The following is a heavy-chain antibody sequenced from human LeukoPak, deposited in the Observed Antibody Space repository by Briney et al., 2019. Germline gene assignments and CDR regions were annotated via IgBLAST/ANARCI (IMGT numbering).Heavy chain of an antibody. J-gene: IGHJ4*02. CDR1: GFTFSSYE. V-gene: IGHV3-48*03. Sequence: GGSLRLSCAASGFTFSSYEMNWVRQAPGKGLEWVSYISSSGSTIYYADSVKGRFTISRDNAKNSLYLQMNSLRAEDRAVYYCAREGVGATSDYWGQGTLVTVSS. CDR3: AREGVGATSDY. D-gene: IGHD1-26*01. CDR2: ISSSGSTI.